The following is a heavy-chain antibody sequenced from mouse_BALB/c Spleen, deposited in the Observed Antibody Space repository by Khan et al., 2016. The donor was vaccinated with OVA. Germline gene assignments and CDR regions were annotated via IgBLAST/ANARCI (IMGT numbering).Heavy chain of an antibody. CDR3: ARVYGGDFDY. CDR1: GYSITTDYA. V-gene: IGHV3-2*02. Sequence: VQLQQSGPGLVKPSQSLSLTCTVTGYSITTDYAWNWIRQFPGNKLEWMGFISYNGNTKYNPSLKSRISITRDTSKNQFFLQLKSVTTEDTARDYCARVYGGDFDYWGQGTTLTVSS. D-gene: IGHD1-1*01. J-gene: IGHJ2*01. CDR2: ISYNGNT.